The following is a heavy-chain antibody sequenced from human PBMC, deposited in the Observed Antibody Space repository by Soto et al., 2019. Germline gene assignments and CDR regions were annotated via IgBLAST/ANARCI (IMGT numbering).Heavy chain of an antibody. CDR3: ARTSYDFLTGRSYFDY. J-gene: IGHJ4*02. CDR1: GGSISSHY. V-gene: IGHV4-59*11. CDR2: IHSSGST. D-gene: IGHD3-9*01. Sequence: PSETLSLTCTVSGGSISSHYWSWIRQPPGKGLEWIGYIHSSGSTNYNPSLNSRVTISVDTSKNQFSLKLSSVTAADTAVYYCARTSYDFLTGRSYFDYWGQGTLVTSPQ.